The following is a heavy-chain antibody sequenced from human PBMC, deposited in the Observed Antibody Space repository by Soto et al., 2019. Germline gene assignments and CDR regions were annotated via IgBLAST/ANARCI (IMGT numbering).Heavy chain of an antibody. CDR1: GGTFSSYA. CDR2: VIPIFGTA. Sequence: ASVKVSCKASGGTFSSYAISWVRQAPGQGLEWMGGVIPIFGTANYAQKFQGRVTITADKSTSTAYMELSSLRSEDTAVYYCARVISAARYQLLRNWFDPWGQGTLVTVSS. D-gene: IGHD2-2*01. V-gene: IGHV1-69*06. J-gene: IGHJ5*02. CDR3: ARVISAARYQLLRNWFDP.